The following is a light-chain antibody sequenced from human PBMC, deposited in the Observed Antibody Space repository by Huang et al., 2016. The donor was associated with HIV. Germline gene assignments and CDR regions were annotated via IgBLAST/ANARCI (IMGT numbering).Light chain of an antibody. V-gene: IGKV3-20*01. J-gene: IGKJ1*01. CDR3: QQYSASPWT. Sequence: EIVLTQSPDTLSLSPGERGALSCRASQNVTNDYLAWYQQKSGQPPRLLISGSSGRATGVPVRFGGSGAGTDFMLTIDRLEPEDFASYYCQQYSASPWTFGPGTKLEV. CDR2: GSS. CDR1: QNVTNDY.